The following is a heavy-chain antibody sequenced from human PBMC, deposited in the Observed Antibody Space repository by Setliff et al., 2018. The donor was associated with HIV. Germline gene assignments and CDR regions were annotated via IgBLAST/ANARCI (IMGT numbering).Heavy chain of an antibody. J-gene: IGHJ4*02. V-gene: IGHV4-59*01. CDR1: GVSISNYY. CDR2: MYYSGNT. Sequence: SETLSLTCTVSGVSISNYYWSWIRQPPVKGLEWIGYMYYSGNTNYNPSLKSRVTISVDTSTSQFSLKLNSVTAADTAVYYCARDQSDWFYWGQGTLVTVSS. CDR3: ARDQSDWFY. D-gene: IGHD3-3*01.